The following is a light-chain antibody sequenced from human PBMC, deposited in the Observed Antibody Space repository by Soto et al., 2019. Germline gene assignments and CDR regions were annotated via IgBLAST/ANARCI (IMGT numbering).Light chain of an antibody. CDR1: QDINSN. V-gene: IGKV3-15*01. CDR2: RAS. J-gene: IGKJ4*01. Sequence: PGKKAALTSMVSQDINSNLAWYQQKPGQAPRLLMFRASIRAAGFPARWSASWSGGEFNIANSSLQSEDSAVYYCQQYNNWPLATFGGGTKVDIK. CDR3: QQYNNWPLAT.